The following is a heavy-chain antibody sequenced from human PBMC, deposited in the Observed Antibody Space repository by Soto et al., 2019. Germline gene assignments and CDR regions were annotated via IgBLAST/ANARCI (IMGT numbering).Heavy chain of an antibody. J-gene: IGHJ4*02. D-gene: IGHD3-22*01. CDR1: GFTFSSYS. CDR3: ARTATGDSSGYYYDFYFDY. CDR2: ISSSSSYI. V-gene: IGHV3-21*01. Sequence: GGSLRLSCAASGFTFSSYSMNWVHQAPGKGLEWVSSISSSSSYIYYADSVKGRFTISRDNAKNSLYLQMNSLRAEDTAVYYCARTATGDSSGYYYDFYFDYWGQGTLVTVSS.